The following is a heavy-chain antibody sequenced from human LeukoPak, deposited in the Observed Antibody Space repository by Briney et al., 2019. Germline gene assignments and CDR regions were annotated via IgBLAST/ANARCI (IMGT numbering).Heavy chain of an antibody. CDR2: ISGDGGST. Sequence: GGSLRLSCAASGFTFDDYAMHWVRQAPGKGLEWVSLISGDGGSTYYADSVKGRFTISGDNSKNSLYLQMNSLRTEDTALYYCAKDNHKYYDFWSGYYRSRNYYYYGMDVWGQGTTVTVSS. J-gene: IGHJ6*02. CDR3: AKDNHKYYDFWSGYYRSRNYYYYGMDV. D-gene: IGHD3-3*01. V-gene: IGHV3-43*02. CDR1: GFTFDDYA.